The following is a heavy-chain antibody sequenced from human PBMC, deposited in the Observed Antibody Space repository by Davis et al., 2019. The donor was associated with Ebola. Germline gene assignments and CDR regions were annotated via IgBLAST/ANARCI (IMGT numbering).Heavy chain of an antibody. CDR2: IWYDGSNK. J-gene: IGHJ4*02. Sequence: GESLKISCAASGFTFSSYGMHWVRQAPGKGLEWVAVIWYDGSNKYYADSVKGRFTISRDNSKNTLYLQMNSLRAEDTAVYYCVLWLVPYFDYWGQGTLVTVSS. V-gene: IGHV3-33*01. CDR3: VLWLVPYFDY. D-gene: IGHD6-19*01. CDR1: GFTFSSYG.